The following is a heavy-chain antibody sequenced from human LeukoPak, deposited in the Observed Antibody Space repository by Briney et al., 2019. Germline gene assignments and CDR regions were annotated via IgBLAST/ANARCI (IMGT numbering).Heavy chain of an antibody. CDR3: ARAAYSYGYGR. J-gene: IGHJ4*02. Sequence: SETLSLTCTVSGGSVSSGSYYWSWIRQPPGKGLEWIGYIYYSGSTNYNPSLKSRVTISVDTSKNQFSLKLSSVTAADPAVYYCARAAYSYGYGRWGQGTLVTVSS. CDR2: IYYSGST. V-gene: IGHV4-61*01. D-gene: IGHD5-18*01. CDR1: GGSVSSGSYY.